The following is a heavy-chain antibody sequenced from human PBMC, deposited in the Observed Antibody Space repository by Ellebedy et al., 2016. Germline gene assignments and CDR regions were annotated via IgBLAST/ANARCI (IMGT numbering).Heavy chain of an antibody. V-gene: IGHV4-59*08. Sequence: SETLSLTCTVSGGSISPYYWSWIRQPPGKGLEWIGYVSYSGNTKYNPSPKSRVTMSVDTPKNQFSLRLSSVTAADTAVYYCARQYTFSTYYQDYWGQGTLVTVSS. J-gene: IGHJ4*02. CDR3: ARQYTFSTYYQDY. CDR2: VSYSGNT. CDR1: GGSISPYY. D-gene: IGHD1-26*01.